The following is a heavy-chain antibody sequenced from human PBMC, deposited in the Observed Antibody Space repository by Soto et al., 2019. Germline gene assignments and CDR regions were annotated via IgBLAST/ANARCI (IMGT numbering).Heavy chain of an antibody. Sequence: QVQLQESGPGLVKPSGTLSLTCSVTGASVSSHSWSWIRQSPGKGLEWIGYIHYSGGTNYTPSLRNRVTISVETSKNQLSLNLTSLTAADTAVYYCARGGTSGSAVYNWFDPWGQGTLVTVSS. CDR3: ARGGTSGSAVYNWFDP. CDR2: IHYSGGT. CDR1: GASVSSHS. J-gene: IGHJ5*02. D-gene: IGHD3-10*01. V-gene: IGHV4-59*02.